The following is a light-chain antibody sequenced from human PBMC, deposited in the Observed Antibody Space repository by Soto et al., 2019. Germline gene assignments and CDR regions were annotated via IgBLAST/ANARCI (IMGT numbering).Light chain of an antibody. Sequence: QSVLTQPPSVSGAPGQRVTISCTGSSSNIGAGYVVHWYQQLPGAAPKLLIFSDNNRPSGVPDRFSGSKSGTSASLAITGLRAEDEADYYCVSFTTSRSYVFGTGTKLTVL. CDR3: VSFTTSRSYV. J-gene: IGLJ1*01. CDR1: SSNIGAGYV. CDR2: SDN. V-gene: IGLV1-40*01.